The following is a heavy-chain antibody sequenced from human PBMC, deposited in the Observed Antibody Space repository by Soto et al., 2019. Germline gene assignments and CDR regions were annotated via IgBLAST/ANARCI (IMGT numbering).Heavy chain of an antibody. D-gene: IGHD3-22*01. V-gene: IGHV5-51*01. CDR2: IYPDDSDT. CDR3: ARPGYYDSSGFFNFDN. J-gene: IGHJ4*02. Sequence: GESLKISCKASGYSFNTYWIGWVRQLPGKGLEWMGIIYPDDSDTRYSPSFQGQVTISADKSFTTVYLQWNSLKASDTAIYYCARPGYYDSSGFFNFDNWGKGPLVTVSS. CDR1: GYSFNTYW.